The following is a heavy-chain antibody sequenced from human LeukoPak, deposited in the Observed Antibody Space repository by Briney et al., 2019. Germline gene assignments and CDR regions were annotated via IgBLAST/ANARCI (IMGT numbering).Heavy chain of an antibody. Sequence: GGSLRLSCAASGFTFSSYAMHWVRQAPGKGLEWVAVLSYDGSNKYYADSVKGRFTISRDNSKNTLYLQMNSLRAEDTAVYYCASSNLAQLDYWGQGTLVTVSS. CDR3: ASSNLAQLDY. CDR2: LSYDGSNK. CDR1: GFTFSSYA. V-gene: IGHV3-30-3*01. J-gene: IGHJ4*02. D-gene: IGHD2-2*01.